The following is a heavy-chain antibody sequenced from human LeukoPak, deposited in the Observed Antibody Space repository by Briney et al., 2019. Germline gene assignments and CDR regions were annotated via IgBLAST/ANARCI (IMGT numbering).Heavy chain of an antibody. CDR2: ISGSGGST. CDR3: APGKEAYDYVWGNYRYPLDY. V-gene: IGHV3-23*01. Sequence: GGSLRLSCAASGFTFSSYAMSWVRQAPGKGLEWVSAISGSGGSTYYADSVKGRFTISRDNSKNTLYLQMNSLRAEDTAVYYCAPGKEAYDYVWGNYRYPLDYWGQGTLVTVSS. J-gene: IGHJ4*02. D-gene: IGHD3-16*02. CDR1: GFTFSSYA.